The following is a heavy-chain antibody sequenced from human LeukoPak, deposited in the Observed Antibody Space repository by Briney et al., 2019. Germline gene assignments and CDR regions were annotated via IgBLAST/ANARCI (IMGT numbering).Heavy chain of an antibody. D-gene: IGHD2-15*01. CDR2: IKSKTDGGTT. CDR1: GFPFSNAW. J-gene: IGHJ4*02. CDR3: TSKHPAVVVVAAD. V-gene: IGHV3-15*01. Sequence: GGSLRLSCAASGFPFSNAWMTWVRQAPGKGLEWVGRIKSKTDGGTTDYTAPVKGRLTISRDDPKNTLYLQMSSLKTEDTAVYYCTSKHPAVVVVAADWGQGTLVTVSS.